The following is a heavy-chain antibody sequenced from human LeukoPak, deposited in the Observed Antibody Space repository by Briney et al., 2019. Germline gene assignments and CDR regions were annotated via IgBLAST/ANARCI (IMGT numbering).Heavy chain of an antibody. CDR2: ISSSSSYI. CDR3: ARAAGIAVAGRVYYYYYMDV. CDR1: GFTFSSYS. J-gene: IGHJ6*03. D-gene: IGHD6-19*01. Sequence: GGSLRLSCAASGFTFSSYSMNWVRQAPGKGLEWVSSISSSSSYIYYADSVKGRFTISRDNAKNTLYLQMNSLRAEDTAVYYCARAAGIAVAGRVYYYYYMDVWGKGTTVTVSS. V-gene: IGHV3-21*01.